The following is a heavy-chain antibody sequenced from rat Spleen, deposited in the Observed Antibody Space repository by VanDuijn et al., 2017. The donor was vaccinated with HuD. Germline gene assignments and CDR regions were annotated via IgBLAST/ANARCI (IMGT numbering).Heavy chain of an antibody. CDR2: ISYVGSSI. J-gene: IGHJ4*01. CDR1: GFTFSDYN. Sequence: EVQLVESGGGLVQPGRSLKLSCAASGFTFSDYNMAWVRQAPEKGVEWVATISYVGSSIDYRYSVKGRFTISRDNAKRTLYLQMDSLRSEDTGTYYCARHNSGYGVMDAWGQGASVTVSS. CDR3: ARHNSGYGVMDA. D-gene: IGHD4-3*01. V-gene: IGHV5-7*01.